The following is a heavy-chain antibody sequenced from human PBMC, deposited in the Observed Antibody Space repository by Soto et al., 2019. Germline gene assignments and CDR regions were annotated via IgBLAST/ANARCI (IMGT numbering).Heavy chain of an antibody. J-gene: IGHJ4*02. CDR1: GGTFSRYA. Sequence: ASVKVSCKASGGTFSRYAINWVRQAPGQGLEWMGGIIPIFGTAKYAQKFQGRVTITADESTSTVNMEVSSLRSEDTAVYYCARGLATISYFDYWGQGTLVTRLL. D-gene: IGHD5-12*01. V-gene: IGHV1-69*13. CDR3: ARGLATISYFDY. CDR2: IIPIFGTA.